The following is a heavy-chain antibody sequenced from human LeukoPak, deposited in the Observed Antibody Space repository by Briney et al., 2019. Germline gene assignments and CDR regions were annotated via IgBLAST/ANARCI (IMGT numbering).Heavy chain of an antibody. V-gene: IGHV1-69*04. D-gene: IGHD3-22*01. J-gene: IGHJ4*02. CDR3: ARYYYGSSGYYPTHFDY. CDR2: IIPILGIA. Sequence: SVKVSCKASGGTFSSYAISWVRQAPGQGLEWMGRIIPILGIANYAQKFQGRVTITADKSTSTAYMELSSLRSEDTAVYYCARYYYGSSGYYPTHFDYWGQGTLVTVSS. CDR1: GGTFSSYA.